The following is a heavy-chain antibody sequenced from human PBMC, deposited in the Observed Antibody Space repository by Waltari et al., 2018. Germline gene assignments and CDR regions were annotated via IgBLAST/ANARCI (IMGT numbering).Heavy chain of an antibody. J-gene: IGHJ4*02. Sequence: EVQMVESGGGLVQPGGSLRLSCAASGFTFSSHLMHWVRQGPGKGLVWVAVINDEGSRTAYADSVKGRVTISRDNSKNMLYLEMSSRTAEDTAVYYCGRESTTDWYVDHWGQGTLVTVSS. CDR1: GFTFSSHL. CDR3: GRESTTDWYVDH. D-gene: IGHD3-9*01. V-gene: IGHV3-74*01. CDR2: INDEGSRT.